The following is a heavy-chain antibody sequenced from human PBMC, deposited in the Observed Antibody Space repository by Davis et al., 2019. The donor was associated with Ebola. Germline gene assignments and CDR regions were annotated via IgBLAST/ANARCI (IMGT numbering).Heavy chain of an antibody. V-gene: IGHV1-3*01. D-gene: IGHD3-3*01. CDR1: RYTFTSYP. CDR2: INAGNGNT. Sequence: AASVKVSCKASRYTFTSYPMHWVRQAPGQRLEWMGWINAGNGNTKYSQKFQGRVTLTRDTSANTAYMELSSLRSEDTAVYYCARDRRDYEFWSVAPTVGFDPWGQGTLVTVSS. J-gene: IGHJ5*02. CDR3: ARDRRDYEFWSVAPTVGFDP.